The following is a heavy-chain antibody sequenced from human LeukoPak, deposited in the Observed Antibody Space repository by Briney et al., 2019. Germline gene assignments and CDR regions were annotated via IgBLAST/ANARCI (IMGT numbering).Heavy chain of an antibody. V-gene: IGHV1-2*02. J-gene: IGHJ4*02. CDR3: VREGNELLSKNFDY. CDR2: INPHSGGT. CDR1: GFTFTGYY. Sequence: ASVKVSCKASGFTFTGYYIHCVRQAPGQGLEWMGYINPHSGGTNSPQKFQGRVTMTTDTSISAAYMGLSSLISDDTAMYYCVREGNELLSKNFDYWGQGTLVTVSS. D-gene: IGHD2-21*02.